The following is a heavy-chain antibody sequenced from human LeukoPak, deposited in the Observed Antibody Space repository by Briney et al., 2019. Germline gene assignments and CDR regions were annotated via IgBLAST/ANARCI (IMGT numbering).Heavy chain of an antibody. J-gene: IGHJ4*02. CDR2: ISYDGSNK. D-gene: IGHD5-12*01. Sequence: GGSLRLSCAASGFTFSSYAMHWVRQAPGKGLEWVAVISYDGSNKYYADSVKGRFTISRDNSKNTLYLQMNSLRAEDTAVYYCAKEGIVATISYFDYWGQGTLVTVSS. CDR3: AKEGIVATISYFDY. V-gene: IGHV3-30-3*01. CDR1: GFTFSSYA.